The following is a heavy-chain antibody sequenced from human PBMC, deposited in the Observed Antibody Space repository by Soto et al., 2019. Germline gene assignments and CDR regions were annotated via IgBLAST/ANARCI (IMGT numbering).Heavy chain of an antibody. CDR2: ISSSSSNI. CDR1: GFIFSSYA. Sequence: GGSLRLSCAASGFIFSSYAMSWVRQAPGKGLEWVSSISSSSSNIYYADSVKGRFTISRDNAKNSLYLQMNSLRAEDTAVYYCARPLSSAAGTLGDYWGQGTLVTVSS. V-gene: IGHV3-21*01. CDR3: ARPLSSAAGTLGDY. J-gene: IGHJ4*02. D-gene: IGHD6-13*01.